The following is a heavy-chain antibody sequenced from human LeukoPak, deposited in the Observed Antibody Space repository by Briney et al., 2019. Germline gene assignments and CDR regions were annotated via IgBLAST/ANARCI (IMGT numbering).Heavy chain of an antibody. CDR3: ARTPLPWGSYGYSYYFDY. D-gene: IGHD5-18*01. CDR2: IYYSGST. J-gene: IGHJ4*02. Sequence: PSETLSLTCTVSGGSISSYYWSWIRQPPGKGLEWIGYIYYSGSTNYNPSLKSRVTISVDTSKNQFSLKLSSVTAADTAVYYCARTPLPWGSYGYSYYFDYWSQGTLVTVSS. V-gene: IGHV4-59*01. CDR1: GGSISSYY.